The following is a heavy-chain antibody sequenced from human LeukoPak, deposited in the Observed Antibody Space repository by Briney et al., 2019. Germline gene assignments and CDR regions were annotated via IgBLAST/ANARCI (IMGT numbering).Heavy chain of an antibody. CDR1: GFTFSDCW. Sequence: GGSLRLSCAASGFTFSDCWMSWVRQAPGKGLERVANIKEDGSEKDYVDSVKGRFTISRDNAKNSLYLQMNSLRVEDTAVYYCARIAGPPGYGMDVWGQGTTVTVYS. D-gene: IGHD3-10*01. J-gene: IGHJ6*02. CDR3: ARIAGPPGYGMDV. V-gene: IGHV3-7*01. CDR2: IKEDGSEK.